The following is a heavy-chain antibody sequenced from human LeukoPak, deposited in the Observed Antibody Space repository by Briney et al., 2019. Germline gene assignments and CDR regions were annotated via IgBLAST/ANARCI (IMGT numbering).Heavy chain of an antibody. J-gene: IGHJ4*02. Sequence: ASVKVSCKASGYTFTVYYMHWVRQAPGQGLEWMGWINPNSGGTNYAQKFQGRVTMTRDTSISTAYMELSRLRSDDTAVYYCARGVGTYGDYDRTWYWGQGTLVTVSS. D-gene: IGHD4-17*01. CDR1: GYTFTVYY. CDR2: INPNSGGT. CDR3: ARGVGTYGDYDRTWY. V-gene: IGHV1-2*02.